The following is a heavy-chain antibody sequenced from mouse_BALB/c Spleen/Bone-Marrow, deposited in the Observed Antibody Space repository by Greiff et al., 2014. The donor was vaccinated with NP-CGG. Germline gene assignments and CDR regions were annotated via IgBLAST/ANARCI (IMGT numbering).Heavy chain of an antibody. CDR1: GYTFTDYS. Sequence: VQLQQSGPELVRPGVSVKISCKGSGYTFTDYSMHWVKQSHAKSLEWIGVISIYSGNTNYNQNFKGKAKMTVDKSSSTVYMELAELASDDSAIYHCSKGFLGYFDYWGQGTTLTVSS. J-gene: IGHJ2*01. CDR2: ISIYSGNT. CDR3: SKGFLGYFDY. V-gene: IGHV1S137*01.